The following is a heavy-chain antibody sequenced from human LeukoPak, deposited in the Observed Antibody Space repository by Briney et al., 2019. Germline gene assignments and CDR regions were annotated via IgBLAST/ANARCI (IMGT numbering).Heavy chain of an antibody. Sequence: GGSLRLSCTVSGFTVSTNSMSWVRQAPGKGLEWVAFIRYDGSNKYYADSVKGRFTISRDNSKNTLYLQMNSLRAEDTAVYYCTMVRGVSFDYWGQGTLVTVSS. CDR2: IRYDGSNK. CDR1: GFTVSTNS. J-gene: IGHJ4*02. D-gene: IGHD3-10*01. V-gene: IGHV3-30*02. CDR3: TMVRGVSFDY.